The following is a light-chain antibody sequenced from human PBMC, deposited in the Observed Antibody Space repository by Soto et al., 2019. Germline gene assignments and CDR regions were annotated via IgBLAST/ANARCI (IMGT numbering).Light chain of an antibody. J-gene: IGKJ2*01. V-gene: IGKV3-20*01. CDR3: QQYGSSGYVYT. CDR2: GAS. CDR1: QSVSSSY. Sequence: EIVLTQSPGTLSLSPGERATLSCRASQSVSSSYLAWYQQKPGQAPRLLIYGASSRATGIPDRFSGSGSGTDFTVTISGLEPEDFAVYCCQQYGSSGYVYTFGQGTKVEIK.